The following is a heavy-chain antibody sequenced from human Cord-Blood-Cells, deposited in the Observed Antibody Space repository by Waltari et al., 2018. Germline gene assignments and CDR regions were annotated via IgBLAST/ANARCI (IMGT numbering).Heavy chain of an antibody. CDR3: ARPGNYGSGSRGFDP. D-gene: IGHD3-10*01. J-gene: IGHJ5*02. CDR1: GGSFSGYY. CDR2: INHSGST. V-gene: IGHV4-34*01. Sequence: QVQLQQWGAGLLKPSETLSLTCAVYGGSFSGYYWSWIRQPPGKGLEWIGEINHSGSTNYHPSLKSRVTISVDTSKNQFSLKLSSVTAADTAVYYCARPGNYGSGSRGFDPWGQGTLVTVSS.